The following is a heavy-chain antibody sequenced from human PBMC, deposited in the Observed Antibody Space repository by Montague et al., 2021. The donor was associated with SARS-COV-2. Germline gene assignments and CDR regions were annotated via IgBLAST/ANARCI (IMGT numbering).Heavy chain of an antibody. CDR3: ARELGYCSSTNCFHFDY. D-gene: IGHD2-2*01. Sequence: SETLSLTCTVSGGSISSYYWSWIRQPPGKGLEWIGYIYYSGSTNYNPSLKSRVTISVDTSKNQFSLKLSSMTAADTAVYYCARELGYCSSTNCFHFDYWGQGTLVTVSS. CDR1: GGSISSYY. J-gene: IGHJ4*02. CDR2: IYYSGST. V-gene: IGHV4-59*12.